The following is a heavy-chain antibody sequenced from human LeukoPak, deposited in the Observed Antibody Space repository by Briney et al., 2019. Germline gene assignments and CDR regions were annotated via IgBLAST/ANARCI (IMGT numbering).Heavy chain of an antibody. J-gene: IGHJ6*02. Sequence: GGSLRLSCAASGFTFSSYWMHWVRHAPQRGLLSVSRIHSNGSSTSYADSVKGRFTISRDNAKNTLYLQMNSLRAEDTAVYYCARDGPGSVVPPGMDVWGQGTTVTVSS. V-gene: IGHV3-74*01. CDR2: IHSNGSST. CDR1: GFTFSSYW. D-gene: IGHD2-2*01. CDR3: ARDGPGSVVPPGMDV.